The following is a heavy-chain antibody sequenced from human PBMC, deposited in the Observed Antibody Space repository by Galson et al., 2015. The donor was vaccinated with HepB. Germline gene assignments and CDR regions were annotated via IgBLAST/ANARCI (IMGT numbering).Heavy chain of an antibody. J-gene: IGHJ4*02. CDR3: ANVAVPAAIFDY. D-gene: IGHD2-2*01. Sequence: ETLSLTCTVSGGSISSYYWSWIRQPSGKGLEWIGRIYTSGSTNYNPSLKSRVTMSVDTSKNQFSLKLSSVTAADTAVYYCANVAVPAAIFDYWGQGTLVTVSS. V-gene: IGHV4-4*07. CDR2: IYTSGST. CDR1: GGSISSYY.